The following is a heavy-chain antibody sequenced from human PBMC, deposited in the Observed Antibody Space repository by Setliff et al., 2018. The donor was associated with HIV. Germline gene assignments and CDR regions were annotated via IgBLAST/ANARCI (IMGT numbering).Heavy chain of an antibody. CDR1: GFTFSSYG. D-gene: IGHD6-13*01. CDR3: ARDGLSSSWDSEYFQH. J-gene: IGHJ1*01. Sequence: LRLSCAASGFTFSSYGMHWVRQAPGKGLEWVAVIWYDGSNKYYADSVKGRFTISRDNSKNTLYLQMNSLRAEDTAVYYCARDGLSSSWDSEYFQHWGQGTPVTVSS. CDR2: IWYDGSNK. V-gene: IGHV3-33*01.